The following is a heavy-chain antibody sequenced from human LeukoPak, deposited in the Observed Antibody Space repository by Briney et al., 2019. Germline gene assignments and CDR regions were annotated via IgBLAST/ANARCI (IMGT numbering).Heavy chain of an antibody. V-gene: IGHV4-59*01. CDR1: GGSMSSYY. D-gene: IGHD6-19*01. Sequence: PSETLSLTCTVSGGSMSSYYWSWIRQPPGKGLEWIGYIYYSGSTNYNPSLKSRVTISVDTSKNQFSLKLTSVTAADTAVYYCARERGYSSGWYSDYWGRGSLVTVSS. J-gene: IGHJ4*02. CDR3: ARERGYSSGWYSDY. CDR2: IYYSGST.